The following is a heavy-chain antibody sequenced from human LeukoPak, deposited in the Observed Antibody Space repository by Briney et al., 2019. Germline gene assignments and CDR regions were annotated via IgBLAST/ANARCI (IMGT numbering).Heavy chain of an antibody. CDR3: ARVFRGMYYFDY. CDR2: VYYSGST. D-gene: IGHD3-10*02. Sequence: SETLSLTCTVSGGSISTTNYYWGWIRQSPGKGLEWFGCVYYSGSTYYNPSLKSRVTISVDTSQNQFSLQLTSVTAADTAVYYCARVFRGMYYFDYWGQGTLVTVSS. CDR1: GGSISTTNYY. V-gene: IGHV4-39*07. J-gene: IGHJ4*02.